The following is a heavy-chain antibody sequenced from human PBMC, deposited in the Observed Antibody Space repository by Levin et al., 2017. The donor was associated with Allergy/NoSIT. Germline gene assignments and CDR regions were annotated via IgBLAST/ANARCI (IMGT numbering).Heavy chain of an antibody. CDR3: ARGPEV. D-gene: IGHD1-14*01. CDR1: GFSFSIYT. J-gene: IGHJ4*02. Sequence: PGESLKISCAASGFSFSIYTMNWVRQAPGKGLEWISFISTNSGYIYYADSVRGRFTISRDNAKGSVYLQMNSLRADDTAVYYCARGPEVWGQGTPVTVSS. V-gene: IGHV3-21*01. CDR2: ISTNSGYI.